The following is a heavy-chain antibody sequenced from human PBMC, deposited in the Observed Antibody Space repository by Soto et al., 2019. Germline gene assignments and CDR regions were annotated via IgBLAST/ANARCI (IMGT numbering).Heavy chain of an antibody. CDR1: GGTFSSYA. CDR2: IIPIFGTA. D-gene: IGHD1-20*01. CDR3: ARGITGTVSYYYGMDG. J-gene: IGHJ6*02. V-gene: IGHV1-69*12. Sequence: QVQLVQSGAEVKKPGSSVKVSCKASGGTFSSYAISWVRQAPGQGLEWMGGIIPIFGTANYAQKFQGRVTITADESTSTAYMELSILRSEDTAVYYCARGITGTVSYYYGMDGWGQGTTVTVSS.